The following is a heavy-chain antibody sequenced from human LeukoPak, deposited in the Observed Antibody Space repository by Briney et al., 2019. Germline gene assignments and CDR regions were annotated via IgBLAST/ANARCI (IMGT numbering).Heavy chain of an antibody. J-gene: IGHJ4*02. CDR3: TRSAVVLPYYFDY. CDR1: GYIFTELS. V-gene: IGHV1-24*01. Sequence: ASVKVSCKVSGYIFTELSMHWVRQAPGKGLEWMGSFDPENGETLYAQEFQGRVTLTEDTSADTAYMELISRRSEDTAVYYCTRSAVVLPYYFDYWGQGTLVTVSS. CDR2: FDPENGET. D-gene: IGHD3-22*01.